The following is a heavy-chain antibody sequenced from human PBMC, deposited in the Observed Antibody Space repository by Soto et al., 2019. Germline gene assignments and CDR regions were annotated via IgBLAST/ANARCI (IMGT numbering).Heavy chain of an antibody. V-gene: IGHV3-30-3*01. Sequence: QVQLVESGGGVVQPGRSLRLSCAASGFTFSSYAMHWVRQAPGKGLEWVAVISYDGSDKFYADPVKGRFTISRDHSKNTLYLQMKSLRAEDTAVYYCARGGKWLQGNDYCGQGTLVTVSS. CDR1: GFTFSSYA. CDR2: ISYDGSDK. D-gene: IGHD3-16*01. J-gene: IGHJ4*02. CDR3: ARGGKWLQGNDY.